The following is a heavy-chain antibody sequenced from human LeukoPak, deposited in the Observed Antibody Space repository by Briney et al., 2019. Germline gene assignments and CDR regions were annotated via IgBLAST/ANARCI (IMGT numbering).Heavy chain of an antibody. CDR1: GGSISSSSYY. J-gene: IGHJ4*02. V-gene: IGHV4-39*07. CDR3: ALLWFGQFSIDY. CDR2: IYFNGSI. Sequence: SETLSLTCTVSGGSISSSSYYWGWIRQPPGKGLEWIGNIYFNGSIYYNPSLKSRVTISVDTSNNQFSLKLTSVTAADTAVYYCALLWFGQFSIDYWGQGTLVAVSS. D-gene: IGHD3-10*01.